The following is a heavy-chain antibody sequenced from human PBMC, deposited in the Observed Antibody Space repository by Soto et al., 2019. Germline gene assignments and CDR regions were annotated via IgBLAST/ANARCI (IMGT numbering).Heavy chain of an antibody. V-gene: IGHV3-15*01. CDR2: IRNKTDGGTT. Sequence: GGFLRLPCTASGFSFSKAWISWVRLTPGKGLEWVGRIRNKTDGGTTDYPAPVRGRFTVSRDDSRSTLYLQMNRLNTEDTAVYYCITDPYYDFWSGYHFDYWGQGTQVTVSS. CDR3: ITDPYYDFWSGYHFDY. CDR1: GFSFSKAW. D-gene: IGHD3-3*01. J-gene: IGHJ4*02.